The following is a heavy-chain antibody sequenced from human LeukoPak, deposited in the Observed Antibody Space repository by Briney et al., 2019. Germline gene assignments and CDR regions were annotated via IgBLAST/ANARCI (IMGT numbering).Heavy chain of an antibody. D-gene: IGHD6-6*01. V-gene: IGHV3-30*04. CDR3: ARDQEYSSSSADY. J-gene: IGHJ4*02. Sequence: GRSLRLPCAASGFAFSGYAMHWVRQAPGEGLEWVAVISYDGSNKYFADSVKGRFTISRDNSKNTLYLQMNSLRAEDTAVYYCARDQEYSSSSADYWGQGTLVTVSS. CDR2: ISYDGSNK. CDR1: GFAFSGYA.